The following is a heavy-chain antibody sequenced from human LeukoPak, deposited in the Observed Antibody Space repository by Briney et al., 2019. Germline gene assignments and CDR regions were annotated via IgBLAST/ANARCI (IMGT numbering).Heavy chain of an antibody. Sequence: SETLSLTCTVSGGPISSYYWSWIRQPPGKGLEWIGYIYYSGTTNYNPSLKSRVTISVDTSKNQFSLKLSSVTAADAAVYYCARGVYIAAAQYGYWGQGTLVTVSS. V-gene: IGHV4-59*01. CDR1: GGPISSYY. CDR3: ARGVYIAAAQYGY. CDR2: IYYSGTT. J-gene: IGHJ4*02. D-gene: IGHD6-13*01.